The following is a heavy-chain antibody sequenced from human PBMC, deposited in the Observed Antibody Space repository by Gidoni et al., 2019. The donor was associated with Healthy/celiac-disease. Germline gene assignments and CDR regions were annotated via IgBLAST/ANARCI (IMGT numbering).Heavy chain of an antibody. V-gene: IGHV3-53*01. CDR1: GFTVSSNY. Sequence: EEQLVEAGGGLIKPGGSLRLSCPASGFTVSSNYMSLVRQAPGKGLAWVSVIYSGGSTYYADAVKGRFTISRDNSKNTLYLQMNSLRAEDTAVYYCARDHWFDPWGQGTLVTVSS. CDR2: IYSGGST. CDR3: ARDHWFDP. J-gene: IGHJ5*02.